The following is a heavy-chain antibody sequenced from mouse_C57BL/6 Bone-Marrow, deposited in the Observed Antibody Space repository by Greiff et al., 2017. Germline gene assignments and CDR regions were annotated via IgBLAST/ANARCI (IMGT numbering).Heavy chain of an antibody. CDR1: GYAFTNYL. Sequence: VQRVESGAELVRPGTSVKVSCKASGYAFTNYLIEWVKQRPGQGLEWIGVINPGSGGTNYNEKFKGKATLTADKSSSTAYMQRSSLTSEDSAVYFCARKERDWYFDVWGTGTTVTVSS. CDR2: INPGSGGT. J-gene: IGHJ1*03. V-gene: IGHV1-54*01. CDR3: ARKERDWYFDV.